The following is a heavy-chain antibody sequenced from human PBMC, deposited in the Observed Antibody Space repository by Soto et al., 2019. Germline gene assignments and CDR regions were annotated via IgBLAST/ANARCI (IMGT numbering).Heavy chain of an antibody. D-gene: IGHD5-12*01. CDR3: AAGGGLPRYY. Sequence: QLQLQESGSGLVKPSQTLSLTCAVSGGSISSGGSSWSWIRHPPGKGREWIGYIYHSGSTYYNPSLKSRVTISVDRSKNQFSLKLSSVTAADTAVYYCAAGGGLPRYYWGQGTLVTVSS. J-gene: IGHJ4*02. V-gene: IGHV4-30-2*01. CDR1: GGSISSGGSS. CDR2: IYHSGST.